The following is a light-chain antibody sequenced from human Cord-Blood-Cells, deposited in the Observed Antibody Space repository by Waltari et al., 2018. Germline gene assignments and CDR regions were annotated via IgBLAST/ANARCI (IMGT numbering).Light chain of an antibody. CDR3: QQSYSTPQT. J-gene: IGKJ1*01. CDR1: QSISSY. CDR2: AAS. Sequence: DIQMTQSPSSLSASVGASVTITCRASQSISSYLNWYQQKPGKSPKLLIYAASSLQSGVPSRFSGSGSVTDFTLTISSLQPEDFATYYCQQSYSTPQTFGQGTKVEIK. V-gene: IGKV1-39*01.